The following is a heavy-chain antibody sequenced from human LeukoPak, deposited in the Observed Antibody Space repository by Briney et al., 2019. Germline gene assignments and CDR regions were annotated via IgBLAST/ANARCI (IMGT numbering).Heavy chain of an antibody. CDR1: GGSFSDYY. J-gene: IGHJ4*02. D-gene: IGHD6-19*01. Sequence: SETLSLTRGVHGGSFSDYYWTWIRQPPGRGLEWIGEISHIGNAIYSPSLTSRVTISIDTSHNQFSLKLTSVTAADTALYYCARGVQKSGWYLDSWGQGTLVTVSS. V-gene: IGHV4-34*01. CDR3: ARGVQKSGWYLDS. CDR2: ISHIGNA.